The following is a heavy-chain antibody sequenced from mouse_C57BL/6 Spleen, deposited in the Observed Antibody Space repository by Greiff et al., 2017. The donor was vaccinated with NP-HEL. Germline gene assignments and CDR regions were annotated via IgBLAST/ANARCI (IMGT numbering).Heavy chain of an antibody. V-gene: IGHV1-80*01. CDR1: GYAFSSYW. CDR3: ARLTNYYGSSYWYFDV. J-gene: IGHJ1*03. D-gene: IGHD1-1*01. Sequence: VQLQQSGAELVKPGASVKISCKASGYAFSSYWMNWVKQRPGKGLEWIGQIYPGDGDTNYNGKFKGKATLTADKSSSTAYMQLSSLTSEDSAVYFCARLTNYYGSSYWYFDVWGTGTTVTVSS. CDR2: IYPGDGDT.